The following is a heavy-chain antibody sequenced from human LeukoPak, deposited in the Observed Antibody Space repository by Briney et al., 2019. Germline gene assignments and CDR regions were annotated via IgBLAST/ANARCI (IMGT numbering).Heavy chain of an antibody. D-gene: IGHD3-22*01. Sequence: PSETLSLTCTVSGGSLSGNYWSWLRQPPGKRLEWIGYVSYTGRAKYNPSLQSRVTISIDTSKSQFSLMLTSVTSADTAVYSCARRLDNDISGDPDTFDVWGQGTTVSVSS. J-gene: IGHJ3*01. V-gene: IGHV4-59*01. CDR1: GGSLSGNY. CDR3: ARRLDNDISGDPDTFDV. CDR2: VSYTGRA.